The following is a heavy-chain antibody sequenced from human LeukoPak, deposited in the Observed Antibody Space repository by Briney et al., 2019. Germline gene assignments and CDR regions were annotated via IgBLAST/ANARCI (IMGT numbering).Heavy chain of an antibody. J-gene: IGHJ4*02. V-gene: IGHV3-23*01. CDR2: ISSSGTRT. CDR3: AKSGEGGYYHPH. CDR1: GFIFSNYG. D-gene: IGHD6-25*01. Sequence: GSLRLSCAASGFIFSNYGMTWVRQAQGKGLEWVSTISSSGTRTYYADSVKGRFTISRDNSKNTDLQTNSLRVEDTAVYYCAKSGEGGYYHPHWGLGTLVTVSS.